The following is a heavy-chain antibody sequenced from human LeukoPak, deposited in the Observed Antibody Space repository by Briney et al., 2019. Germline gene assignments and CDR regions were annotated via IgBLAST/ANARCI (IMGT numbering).Heavy chain of an antibody. CDR2: ISAYNGNT. D-gene: IGHD3-16*02. CDR1: GYTFTSYG. V-gene: IGHV1-18*01. Sequence: ASVKVSCKASGYTFTSYGISWVRQAPGQGLEWMGWISAYNGNTNYAQKLQGRVTMTTDTSTSTAYMELRSLRSDDTAVYYCAGGVERMITFGGVIVKSFDYWGQGTLVTVSS. CDR3: AGGVERMITFGGVIVKSFDY. J-gene: IGHJ4*02.